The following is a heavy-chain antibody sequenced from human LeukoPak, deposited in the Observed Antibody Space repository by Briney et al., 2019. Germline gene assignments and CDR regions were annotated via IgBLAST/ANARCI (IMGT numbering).Heavy chain of an antibody. V-gene: IGHV3-21*01. CDR3: ARDGMGAWYGLDY. D-gene: IGHD6-19*01. J-gene: IGHJ4*02. CDR1: GFTFSSYN. Sequence: GGSLRLSCAASGFTFSSYNMNWVRQAPGKGLEWVSAISDSSRYIYYAGSVKGRFTITRDNAKNSLYLQINILRAEDTAVYYCARDGMGAWYGLDYWGQGTLVTASS. CDR2: ISDSSRYI.